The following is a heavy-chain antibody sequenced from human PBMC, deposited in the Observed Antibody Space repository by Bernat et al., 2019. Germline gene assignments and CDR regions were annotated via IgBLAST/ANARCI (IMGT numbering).Heavy chain of an antibody. J-gene: IGHJ5*02. CDR1: GFTFSSYA. V-gene: IGHV3-23*04. CDR2: ISGSGGST. CDR3: ARGRGYCSSTSCYPVGWFDP. D-gene: IGHD2-2*01. Sequence: EVQLVESGGGLVQPGGSLRLSCAASGFTFSSYAMSWVRQAPGKGLEWVSAISGSGGSTYYADSVKGRFTISRDNSKNTLYLQMNSLRAEDTAVYYCARGRGYCSSTSCYPVGWFDPWGQGTLVTVSS.